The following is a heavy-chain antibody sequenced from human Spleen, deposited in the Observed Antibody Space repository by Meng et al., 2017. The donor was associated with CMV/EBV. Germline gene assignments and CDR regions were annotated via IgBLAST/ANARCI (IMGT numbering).Heavy chain of an antibody. J-gene: IGHJ4*02. D-gene: IGHD1-26*01. CDR1: GGSISSGDYY. CDR3: ARDGGLDGSYFFDY. Sequence: VSGGSISSGDYYWSWIRQHPGKGLEWIGYIYYSGSTYYNPSLKSRVTISVDTSKNQFSLKLSSVTAADTAVYYCARDGGLDGSYFFDYWGQGTLVTVSS. V-gene: IGHV4-31*02. CDR2: IYYSGST.